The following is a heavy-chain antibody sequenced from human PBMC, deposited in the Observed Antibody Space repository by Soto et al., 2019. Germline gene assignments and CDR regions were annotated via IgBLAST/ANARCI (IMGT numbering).Heavy chain of an antibody. V-gene: IGHV4-59*08. D-gene: IGHD5-18*01. CDR2: IYYSGST. CDR1: GGSISSYY. CDR3: ARHVIQLSTYNWFDP. Sequence: QVQLQESGPGLVKPSETLSLTCTVSGGSISSYYWSWIRQPPGKGLEWIGYIYYSGSTNYNPSLKSRVTISVDTSKTQFSLKLSSVTAADTAVYYCARHVIQLSTYNWFDPWGQGTLVTVSS. J-gene: IGHJ5*02.